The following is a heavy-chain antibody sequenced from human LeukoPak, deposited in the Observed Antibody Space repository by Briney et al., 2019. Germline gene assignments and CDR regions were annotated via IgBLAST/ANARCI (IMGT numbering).Heavy chain of an antibody. D-gene: IGHD1-26*01. V-gene: IGHV1-2*02. CDR3: ARVVRTKSGSFEDY. CDR1: GYTFTGYY. J-gene: IGHJ4*02. CDR2: INLNNGGT. Sequence: GASVKVSCKASGYTFTGYYMHWVRQAPCQGLERMGWINLNNGGTNYAQKFQGRVTMTRDTSISIAYMELSRLRSDDTAVYYCARVVRTKSGSFEDYWGERTLVSVSS.